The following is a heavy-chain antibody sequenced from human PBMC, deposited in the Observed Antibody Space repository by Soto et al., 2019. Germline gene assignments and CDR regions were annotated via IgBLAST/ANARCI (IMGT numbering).Heavy chain of an antibody. CDR1: GFTFSDYW. Sequence: GGSLRLSCAASGFTFSDYWMHWVRQVPGKGLVWVSRMNSDGSSTSYADSVKGRFTISRDNAKNTLYLQMNSLRAEDTAVYYCVRDSSGSWFRYGMAVWGQGTTVTVSS. CDR2: MNSDGSST. J-gene: IGHJ6*02. D-gene: IGHD6-13*01. V-gene: IGHV3-74*01. CDR3: VRDSSGSWFRYGMAV.